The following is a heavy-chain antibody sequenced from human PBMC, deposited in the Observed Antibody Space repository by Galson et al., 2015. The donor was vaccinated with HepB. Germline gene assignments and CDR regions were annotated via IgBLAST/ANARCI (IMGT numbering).Heavy chain of an antibody. V-gene: IGHV3-48*02. CDR1: GFDFFNYN. J-gene: IGHJ3*02. Sequence: SLRLSCAASGFDFFNYNMNWVRQAPGKGLEWISFISASDSPIYYADSVKGRFTISRDNANSSLFLQMNNLRDEDTAVYFCAKSKDSGWSYNAFDIWGQGTMVTVSS. CDR3: AKSKDSGWSYNAFDI. D-gene: IGHD6-19*01. CDR2: ISASDSPI.